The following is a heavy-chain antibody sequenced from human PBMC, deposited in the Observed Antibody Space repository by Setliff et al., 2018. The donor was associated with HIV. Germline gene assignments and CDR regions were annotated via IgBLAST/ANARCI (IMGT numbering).Heavy chain of an antibody. D-gene: IGHD3-16*01. CDR3: ARQRHGGAGAHDY. Sequence: PSETLSLTCTVSGDSITSTSSGTFYWSWIRQHPGKGLEWIGYIFFTGNPTYTPSLKSRLTISMDTSENQFSLKLGSVTAADTAVYYCARQRHGGAGAHDYWGQGTLVTVSS. V-gene: IGHV4-31*03. CDR2: IFFTGNP. J-gene: IGHJ4*02. CDR1: GDSITSTSSGTFY.